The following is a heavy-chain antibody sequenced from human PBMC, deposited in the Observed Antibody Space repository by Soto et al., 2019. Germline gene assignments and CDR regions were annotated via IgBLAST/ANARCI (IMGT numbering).Heavy chain of an antibody. CDR3: ASPRGVGIAAAGYTRDAFDI. V-gene: IGHV1-69*02. CDR1: GGTFSSYT. D-gene: IGHD6-13*01. Sequence: ASVKVSCKASGGTFSSYTISWVRQAPGQGLEWMGRIIPILGIANYAQKFQGRVTITADKSTSTAYMELSSLRSEDTAVYYCASPRGVGIAAAGYTRDAFDIWGQGTMVTVSS. CDR2: IIPILGIA. J-gene: IGHJ3*02.